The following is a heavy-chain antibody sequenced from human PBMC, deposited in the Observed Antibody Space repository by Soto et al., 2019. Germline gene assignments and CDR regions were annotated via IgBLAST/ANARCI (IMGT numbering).Heavy chain of an antibody. CDR1: GFTFSSYG. Sequence: QVQLVESGGGVVQPGRSLRLSCAASGFTFSSYGMHWVRQAPGKGLEWVAVISYDGSNKYYADSVKGRFTISRDNSKNMLYLQMNSLRAEDTAVYYCAKDGAECGGDCYFESYYGMDVWGQGTTVTVSS. CDR3: AKDGAECGGDCYFESYYGMDV. D-gene: IGHD2-21*02. V-gene: IGHV3-30*18. J-gene: IGHJ6*02. CDR2: ISYDGSNK.